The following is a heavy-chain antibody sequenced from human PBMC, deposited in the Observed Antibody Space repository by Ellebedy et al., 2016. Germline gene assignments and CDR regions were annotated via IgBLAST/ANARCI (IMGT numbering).Heavy chain of an antibody. CDR3: RQGHYADL. CDR2: ISAGSDTT. V-gene: IGHV3-23*01. CDR1: GFNFNPFF. Sequence: GESLKISXTASGFNFNPFFMSWVRQAPGKGLEWVSTISAGSDTTRLADSVRGRFTISRDSSKNSVYLRMNNLRLEDTAVYYCRQGHYADLWGQGTLVTVSS. J-gene: IGHJ4*01. D-gene: IGHD4-17*01.